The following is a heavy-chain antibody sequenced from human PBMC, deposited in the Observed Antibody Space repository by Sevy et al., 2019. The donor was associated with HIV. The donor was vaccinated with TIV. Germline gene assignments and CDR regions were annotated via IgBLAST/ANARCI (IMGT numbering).Heavy chain of an antibody. J-gene: IGHJ4*02. V-gene: IGHV1-18*01. CDR1: GYTFTSYG. Sequence: ASVKVFCKASGYTFTSYGISWVRQAPGQGLEWMGWISAYNGNTNYAQKLQGRVTMTTDTSTSTAYMELRSLRSDDTAVYYCARGKYCTNGVCYHYFDYWGQGTLVTVSS. D-gene: IGHD2-8*01. CDR2: ISAYNGNT. CDR3: ARGKYCTNGVCYHYFDY.